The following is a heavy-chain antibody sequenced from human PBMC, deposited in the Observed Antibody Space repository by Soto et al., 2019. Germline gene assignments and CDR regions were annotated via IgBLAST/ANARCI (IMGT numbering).Heavy chain of an antibody. D-gene: IGHD1-1*01. CDR2: ISAYNGNT. J-gene: IGHJ5*02. CDR1: GYTFTSYG. Sequence: ASVKVSCKASGYTFTSYGISWARQAPGQGLEWMGWISAYNGNTNYAQKLQGRVTMTTDTSTSTAYMELRSLRSDDTAVYYCAKEEGRIIELKTGSAPWGQGTLVPVSP. CDR3: AKEEGRIIELKTGSAP. V-gene: IGHV1-18*01.